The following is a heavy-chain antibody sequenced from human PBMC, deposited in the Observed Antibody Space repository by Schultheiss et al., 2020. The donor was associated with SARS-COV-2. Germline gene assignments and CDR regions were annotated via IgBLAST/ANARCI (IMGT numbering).Heavy chain of an antibody. CDR2: IAYSGRT. J-gene: IGHJ6*02. CDR1: GGSVSSGSYY. CDR3: ARNVYGMDD. V-gene: IGHV4-61*01. Sequence: SETLSLTCTVSGGSVSSGSYYWTWIRQPPGKGLEWIGYIAYSGRTNNNPSLKSRVTISLDTSKTQFSLKLSSVTAADTAVYYCARNVYGMDDWGQGTTVTVSS.